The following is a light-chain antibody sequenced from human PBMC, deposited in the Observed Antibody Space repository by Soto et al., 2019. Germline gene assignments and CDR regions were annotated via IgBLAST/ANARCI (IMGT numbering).Light chain of an antibody. CDR3: NCYTSSSPLDVV. CDR1: NSDIGGYNY. V-gene: IGLV2-14*01. CDR2: DVS. J-gene: IGLJ2*01. Sequence: QSVLTQPASVSGSPGQSITISCTGTNSDIGGYNYVSWYQQHPGKAPKLMIYDVSNRPSGVSIRFAGSKSGNTTSLTISGLDAEDEAHYYCNCYTSSSPLDVVFRGGTKLTVL.